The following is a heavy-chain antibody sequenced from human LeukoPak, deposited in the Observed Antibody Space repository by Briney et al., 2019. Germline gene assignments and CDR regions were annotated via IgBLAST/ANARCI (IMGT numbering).Heavy chain of an antibody. J-gene: IGHJ4*02. CDR2: IKHDGSEK. V-gene: IGHV3-7*01. CDR1: GFIFTNYF. CDR3: ATDRGWRTSGYYLYYFEY. Sequence: GGYLRLSCAASGFIFTNYFMSWVRQAPGKGLEWVASIKHDGSEKYYVDSVRGRFTISRDNTMNSLYLQMSSLRAEDTAVYYCATDRGWRTSGYYLYYFEYWGQGTLVTYSS. D-gene: IGHD3-3*01.